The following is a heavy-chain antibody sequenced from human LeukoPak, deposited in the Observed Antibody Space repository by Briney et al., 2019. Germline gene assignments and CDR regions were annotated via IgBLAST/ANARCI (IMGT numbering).Heavy chain of an antibody. CDR1: GFTFRSYW. CDR3: ARGPYSPLDY. V-gene: IGHV3-53*01. Sequence: GGSLRLSCAASGFTFRSYWMSWVRQAPGKGLEWVSVIYSGGSTYYADSVKGRFTISRDNSKNTLYLQMNSLRAEDTAVYYCARGPYSPLDYWGQGTLVTVSS. CDR2: IYSGGST. D-gene: IGHD2-21*01. J-gene: IGHJ4*02.